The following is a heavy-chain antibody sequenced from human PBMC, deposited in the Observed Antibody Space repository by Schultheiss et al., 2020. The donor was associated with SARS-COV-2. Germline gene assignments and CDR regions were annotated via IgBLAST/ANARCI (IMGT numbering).Heavy chain of an antibody. D-gene: IGHD3-16*01. CDR3: ARDPFERRPSLDD. CDR2: INPKTGDT. Sequence: GESLKISCKASGYTFTVYHIHWVRQAPGQGLEWMGRINPKTGDTHYAQKFQGGVTMTWDTSISTAYVDLSSLTSDDTAVYYCARDPFERRPSLDDWGQGTPVTVSS. J-gene: IGHJ4*02. CDR1: GYTFTVYH. V-gene: IGHV1-2*06.